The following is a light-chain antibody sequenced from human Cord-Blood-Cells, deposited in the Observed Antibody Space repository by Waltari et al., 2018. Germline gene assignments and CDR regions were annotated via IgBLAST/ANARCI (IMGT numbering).Light chain of an antibody. V-gene: IGKV1-8*01. CDR1: QGIRSY. Sequence: AIRMTQSPSSLSASTGDSVTIPCRARQGIRSYLAWYQQKPGKAPKQRIYSASTLQSGVPSRVSGSGSGTGFTLTISCLQSEDFATYYCQQYYSYPYTFGQGTKLEIK. J-gene: IGKJ2*01. CDR2: SAS. CDR3: QQYYSYPYT.